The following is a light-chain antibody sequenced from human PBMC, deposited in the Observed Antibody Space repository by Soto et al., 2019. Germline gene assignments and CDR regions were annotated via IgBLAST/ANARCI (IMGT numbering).Light chain of an antibody. Sequence: DIQMTQSPSTLSASVGDSVTITCRASQSISSWLAWYQQKPGKAPKLLIYKASSLESGVPSRFSDSGSGTEFTLTISSLQPDDFATYYCQQYNDYPYTFGQGTKLEIK. CDR3: QQYNDYPYT. V-gene: IGKV1-5*03. J-gene: IGKJ2*01. CDR1: QSISSW. CDR2: KAS.